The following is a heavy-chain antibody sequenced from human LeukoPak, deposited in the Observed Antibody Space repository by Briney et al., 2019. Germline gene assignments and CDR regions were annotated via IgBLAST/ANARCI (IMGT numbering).Heavy chain of an antibody. D-gene: IGHD2-21*02. J-gene: IGHJ4*02. Sequence: GGSLRLSCAASGFTFSSYGMHWVRQAPGKGLEWVAVIWYDGSNKYCADSVKGRFTISRDNSKNTLYLQMNSLRAEDTAVYYCARDPCGGDCYLTDYFDYWGQGTLVTVSS. CDR3: ARDPCGGDCYLTDYFDY. CDR2: IWYDGSNK. CDR1: GFTFSSYG. V-gene: IGHV3-33*01.